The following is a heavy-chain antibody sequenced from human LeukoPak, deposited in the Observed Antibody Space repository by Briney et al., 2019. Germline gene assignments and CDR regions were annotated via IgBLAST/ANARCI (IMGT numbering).Heavy chain of an antibody. J-gene: IGHJ3*02. Sequence: GESLKISCKGSGYSFTNYWIGWVRQMPGKGLEWMGIIYPGDSDTRYSPSFQGQVTISADKSISTAYLQWSSLKASDTAMYYCARLYYYDSSAPNDAFDIWGQGTMVTVSS. CDR2: IYPGDSDT. D-gene: IGHD3-22*01. CDR3: ARLYYYDSSAPNDAFDI. CDR1: GYSFTNYW. V-gene: IGHV5-51*01.